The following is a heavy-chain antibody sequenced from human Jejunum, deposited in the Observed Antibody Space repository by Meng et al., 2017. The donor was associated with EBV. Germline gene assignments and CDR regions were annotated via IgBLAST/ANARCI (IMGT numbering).Heavy chain of an antibody. CDR3: ARGRGYDYGDS. CDR1: GDSVSGYNY. D-gene: IGHD5-12*01. Sequence: QVQLQESGPGPLKPSETLSLTSGVSGDSVSGYNYWTWIRQPPGKGLEWIGNMYYTGKAIYKPSLQSRVTISVDTSKNQFSLRVTSVTAADTAIYYCARGRGYDYGDSWGQGTLVTVSS. J-gene: IGHJ5*02. CDR2: MYYTGKA. V-gene: IGHV4-61*01.